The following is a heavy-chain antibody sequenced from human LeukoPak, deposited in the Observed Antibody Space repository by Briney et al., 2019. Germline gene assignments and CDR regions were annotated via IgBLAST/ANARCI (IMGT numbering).Heavy chain of an antibody. D-gene: IGHD2-15*01. V-gene: IGHV4-59*01. CDR3: AREPYCSGGSRYDGGAFDI. J-gene: IGHJ3*02. CDR2: IYYRGST. Sequence: PSETLSLTCTVSGGSISSYYWSWIRLPPGKGLEWIGYIYYRGSTNYNPSLKSRVTISVDTSKNQFSLKLSSVTAADTAVYYCAREPYCSGGSRYDGGAFDIWGQGTMVTVSS. CDR1: GGSISSYY.